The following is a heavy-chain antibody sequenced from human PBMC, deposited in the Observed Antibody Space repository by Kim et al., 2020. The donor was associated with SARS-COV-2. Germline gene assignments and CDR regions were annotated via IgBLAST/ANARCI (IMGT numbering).Heavy chain of an antibody. CDR3: ARGIAAAANNWFDP. J-gene: IGHJ5*02. Sequence: NPSLKSRVTISVDTSKNQFSLKLSSVTAADTAVYYWARGIAAAANNWFDPWGQGTLVTVSS. D-gene: IGHD6-13*01. V-gene: IGHV4-39*01.